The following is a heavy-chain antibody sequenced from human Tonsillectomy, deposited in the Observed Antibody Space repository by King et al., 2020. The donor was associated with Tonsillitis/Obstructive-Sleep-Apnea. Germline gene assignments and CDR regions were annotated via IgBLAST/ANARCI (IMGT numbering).Heavy chain of an antibody. V-gene: IGHV5-10-1*03. CDR1: GYSFTNYW. J-gene: IGHJ6*02. CDR2: IDPIDSYT. Sequence: VQLVESGAEVKKPGESLRISCKGSGYSFTNYWISWVRQMPGKGLEWMGRIDPIDSYTNYSPSFQGRVTIPADKSIGTAYLQWSSLKASDTAMYYCARFSCSSANCYYYYGMDVWGQGTTVTVS. CDR3: ARFSCSSANCYYYYGMDV. D-gene: IGHD2-2*01.